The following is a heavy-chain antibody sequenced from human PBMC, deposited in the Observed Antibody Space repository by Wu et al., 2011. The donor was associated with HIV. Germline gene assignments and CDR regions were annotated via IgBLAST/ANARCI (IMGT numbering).Heavy chain of an antibody. CDR3: ARDGDHRMGHAFDI. V-gene: IGHV1-2*02. J-gene: IGHJ3*02. D-gene: IGHD1-14*01. Sequence: QVQLVQSGAEVKKPGASVKVSCKASGYTFTGYYMHWVRQAPGQGLEWMGWINPNSGGTKYVQKFQGRVSMTRDTSISTVYMELSRLRSDDTAVYYCARDGDHRMGHAFDIWGQGTNGHRLF. CDR1: GYTFTGYY. CDR2: INPNSGGT.